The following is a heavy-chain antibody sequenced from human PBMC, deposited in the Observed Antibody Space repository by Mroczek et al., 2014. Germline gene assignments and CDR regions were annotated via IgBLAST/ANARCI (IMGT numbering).Heavy chain of an antibody. CDR3: ARDGAARPLNYFDY. Sequence: VQLVESGGGVVQPGRSLRLSCAASGFTFSSYAMHWVRQAPGKGLEWVAVISYDGSNKYYADSVKGRFTISRDNSKNTLYLQMNSLRAEDTAVYYCARDGAARPLNYFDYWGQGTLVTVSS. J-gene: IGHJ4*02. CDR1: GFTFSSYA. D-gene: IGHD6-6*01. CDR2: ISYDGSNK. V-gene: IGHV3-30-3*01.